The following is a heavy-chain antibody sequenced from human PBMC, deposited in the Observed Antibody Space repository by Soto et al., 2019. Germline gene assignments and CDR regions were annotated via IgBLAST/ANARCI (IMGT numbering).Heavy chain of an antibody. Sequence: PGGSLRLSCAASGFTFSDYYMSWIRQAPGKGLEWVSYIVSSSTYTNYADSVKGRFTISRDNAKNSLYLEINSLRADDTAVYYCARLRASSWYMGGYLDFWGQGTLVTVSS. CDR2: IVSSSTYT. CDR1: GFTFSDYY. J-gene: IGHJ4*02. D-gene: IGHD6-13*01. CDR3: ARLRASSWYMGGYLDF. V-gene: IGHV3-11*06.